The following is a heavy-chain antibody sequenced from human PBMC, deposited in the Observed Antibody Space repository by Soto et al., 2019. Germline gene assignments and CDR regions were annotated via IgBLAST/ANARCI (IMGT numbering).Heavy chain of an antibody. J-gene: IGHJ6*02. V-gene: IGHV5-51*01. Sequence: GESLKISCKGSGYSFTSYWIGWVRQMPGKGLEWMGIIYPGDSDTRYSPSFQGQVTISADKSISTAYLQWSSLKASDTAMYYCARSGFPDYVKGYYYYGMDVWGQGTTVTVSS. D-gene: IGHD4-17*01. CDR1: GYSFTSYW. CDR3: ARSGFPDYVKGYYYYGMDV. CDR2: IYPGDSDT.